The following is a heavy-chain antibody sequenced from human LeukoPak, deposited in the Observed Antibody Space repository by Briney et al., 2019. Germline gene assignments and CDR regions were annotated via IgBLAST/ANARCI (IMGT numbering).Heavy chain of an antibody. CDR2: LSGSGGST. J-gene: IGHJ4*02. D-gene: IGHD6-25*01. V-gene: IGHV3-23*01. CDR1: GFTFSTYG. Sequence: GGSLRLSCAASGFTFSTYGMSWVRQAPGKGLEWVSSLSGSGGSTYYADSVKGGFTISRDNSNNTLYLQMNSLRAEDTAIYYCAKRLHSSDYYAAFDYWGQGTLVTVSS. CDR3: AKRLHSSDYYAAFDY.